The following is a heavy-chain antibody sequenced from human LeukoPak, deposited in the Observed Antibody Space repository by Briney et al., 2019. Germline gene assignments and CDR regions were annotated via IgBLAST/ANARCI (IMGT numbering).Heavy chain of an antibody. D-gene: IGHD4-17*01. Sequence: PSETLSLTCTVSGYSISSGYYWGWIRQPPGKGLEWIGSIYHSGSTYYNPSLKSRVTISVDTSKNQFSLKLSSVTAADTAVYYCARDSLYGDYDDAFDIWGQGTMVTVSS. CDR2: IYHSGST. V-gene: IGHV4-38-2*02. J-gene: IGHJ3*02. CDR1: GYSISSGYY. CDR3: ARDSLYGDYDDAFDI.